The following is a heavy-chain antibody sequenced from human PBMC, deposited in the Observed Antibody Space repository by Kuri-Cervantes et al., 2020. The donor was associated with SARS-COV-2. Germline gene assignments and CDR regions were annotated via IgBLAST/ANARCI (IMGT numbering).Heavy chain of an antibody. Sequence: GESLKISYAASGFTFSSFGMHWVRQTPGKGLDWVAFIRYDGNSKFYADSVKGRFTISRDNSRNTLFLQMSGLKSEDTSIYYCAKDRGAYQNALAYWGQGTLVTVSS. CDR2: IRYDGNSK. D-gene: IGHD1-26*01. V-gene: IGHV3-30*02. CDR3: AKDRGAYQNALAY. J-gene: IGHJ4*02. CDR1: GFTFSSFG.